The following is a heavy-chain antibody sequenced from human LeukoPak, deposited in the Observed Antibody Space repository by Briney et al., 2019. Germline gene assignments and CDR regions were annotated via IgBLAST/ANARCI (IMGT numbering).Heavy chain of an antibody. CDR3: ASLYYDYVWGSYRYLVDDAFDI. Sequence: GESLKISRKGSGYSFTSYWIGWVRQMPGKGLEWMGIIYPGDSDTRYSPSFQGQVTISADKSISTAYLQWSSLKASDTAMYYCASLYYDYVWGSYRYLVDDAFDIWGQGTMVTVSS. V-gene: IGHV5-51*01. D-gene: IGHD3-16*02. J-gene: IGHJ3*02. CDR1: GYSFTSYW. CDR2: IYPGDSDT.